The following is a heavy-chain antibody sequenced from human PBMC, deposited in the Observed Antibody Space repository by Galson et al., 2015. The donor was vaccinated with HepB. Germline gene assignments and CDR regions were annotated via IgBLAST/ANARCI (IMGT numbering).Heavy chain of an antibody. CDR1: GYTLTELS. CDR2: FDPEDGET. D-gene: IGHD3-22*01. Sequence: SVKVSCKVSGYTLTELSMHWVRQAPGKGLEWMGGFDPEDGETIYAQKFQGRVTMTEDTSTDTAYMELSSLRSEDTAVHYCATGGPRPRHQNYYDSSMPKGYWGQGTLVTVSS. J-gene: IGHJ4*02. CDR3: ATGGPRPRHQNYYDSSMPKGY. V-gene: IGHV1-24*01.